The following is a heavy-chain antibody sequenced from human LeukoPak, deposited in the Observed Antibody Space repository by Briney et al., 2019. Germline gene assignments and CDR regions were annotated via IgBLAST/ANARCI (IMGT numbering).Heavy chain of an antibody. CDR2: IWYDGSNK. Sequence: GRSLRLSCAASGFTFSSYGMHWVRQAPGKGLEWVAVIWYDGSNKYHADSVKGRFTISRDNSKNTLYLQMNSLRVEDTAVYYRARAHCSGGSCYGNYYYYYGMDVWGQGTTVTVSS. CDR3: ARAHCSGGSCYGNYYYYYGMDV. V-gene: IGHV3-33*01. CDR1: GFTFSSYG. J-gene: IGHJ6*02. D-gene: IGHD2-15*01.